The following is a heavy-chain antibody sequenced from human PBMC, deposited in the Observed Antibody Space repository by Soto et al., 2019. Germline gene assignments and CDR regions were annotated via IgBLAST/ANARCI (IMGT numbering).Heavy chain of an antibody. CDR1: GFTFSSYG. Sequence: QVQLVESGGGVVQPGRSLRLSCAASGFTFSSYGMHWVRQAPGKGLEWVAVIWYDGSNKYYADSVKGRFTISRDNSKNTLYLQINSRRAEDTAVYYCARAGGPLGELWYFDYWGQGTLVTVSS. CDR3: ARAGGPLGELWYFDY. CDR2: IWYDGSNK. V-gene: IGHV3-33*01. J-gene: IGHJ4*02. D-gene: IGHD3-10*01.